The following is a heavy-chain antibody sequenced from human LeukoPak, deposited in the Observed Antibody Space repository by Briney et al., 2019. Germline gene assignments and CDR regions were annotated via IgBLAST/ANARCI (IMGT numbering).Heavy chain of an antibody. CDR3: ARSGYDYWFDP. V-gene: IGHV4-61*02. CDR1: GGSISSGSYY. Sequence: SQTLSLTCTVSGGSISSGSYYWSWIRQPAGKGLEWIGRIYTSGSTNYNPSLKSRVTISVDTSKNQFSLKLSSVTAADTAVYYCARSGYDYWFDPWGQGTLVTVSS. J-gene: IGHJ5*02. CDR2: IYTSGST. D-gene: IGHD5-12*01.